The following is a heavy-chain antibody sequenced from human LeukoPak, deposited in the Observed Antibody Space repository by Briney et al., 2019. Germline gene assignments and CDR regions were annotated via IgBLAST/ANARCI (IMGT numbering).Heavy chain of an antibody. V-gene: IGHV3-15*01. CDR3: TTAPQRVLGTTDC. D-gene: IGHD1-7*01. CDR1: GFTFTNAW. J-gene: IGHJ4*02. CDR2: IKSKTDGGTI. Sequence: AGGSLRLSCAASGFTFTNAWMSWVRQAPGKGLEWVGRIKSKTDGGTIDYAAPVKGRFTISRDDSENTLYLQMNSLKTEDTAVYYCTTAPQRVLGTTDCWGQGTLVTVSS.